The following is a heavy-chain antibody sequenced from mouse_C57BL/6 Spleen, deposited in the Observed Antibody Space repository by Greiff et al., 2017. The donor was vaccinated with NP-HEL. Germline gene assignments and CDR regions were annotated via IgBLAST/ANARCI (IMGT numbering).Heavy chain of an antibody. D-gene: IGHD2-4*01. Sequence: VKLMESGPELVKPGASVKISCKASGYAFSSSWMNWVKQRPGKGLEWIGRIYPGDGDTNYNGKFKGKATLTADKSSSTAYMQLSSLTSEDSAVYFCARSYYDYDGNWYFDVWGTGTTVTVSS. CDR3: ARSYYDYDGNWYFDV. J-gene: IGHJ1*03. V-gene: IGHV1-82*01. CDR1: GYAFSSSW. CDR2: IYPGDGDT.